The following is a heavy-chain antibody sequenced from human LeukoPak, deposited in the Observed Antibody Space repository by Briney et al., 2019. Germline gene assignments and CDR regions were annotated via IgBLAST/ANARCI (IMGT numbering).Heavy chain of an antibody. Sequence: ASVKVSCKASGYTFTGYYMHWVRQAPGQGLEWMGWINPNSGGINFAQKFQGRVTMTRDTSISTAYMELSRLRSDDTAVYHCARPYSSGWTTGYWGQGTLVTVSS. CDR3: ARPYSSGWTTGY. J-gene: IGHJ4*02. CDR1: GYTFTGYY. CDR2: INPNSGGI. V-gene: IGHV1-2*02. D-gene: IGHD6-19*01.